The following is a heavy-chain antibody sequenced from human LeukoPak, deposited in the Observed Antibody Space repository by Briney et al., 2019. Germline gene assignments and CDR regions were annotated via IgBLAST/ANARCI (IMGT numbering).Heavy chain of an antibody. CDR1: GFAFSRYA. J-gene: IGHJ4*02. CDR2: IGGRGGNT. Sequence: PGGSLRLSCAASGFAFSRYAMNWVRQAPGRGLEWASAIGGRGGNTFYADSVKGRFTISRDNSKHTLYLQMNSLRDEDTAAYYCAKSDSTIAALYFDSWGQGNLVTVSS. V-gene: IGHV3-23*01. CDR3: AKSDSTIAALYFDS. D-gene: IGHD6-6*01.